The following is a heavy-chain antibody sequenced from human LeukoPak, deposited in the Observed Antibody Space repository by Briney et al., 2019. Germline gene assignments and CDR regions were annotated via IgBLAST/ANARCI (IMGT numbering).Heavy chain of an antibody. Sequence: GGSLRLFCAACGFIFSSFGMSWVRQAPGKGLEWVSCISSSGGSTYYADSVKGRFTISRDNFKNTLYLQMNSLRAEDTAVYYCARGVGSFDYWGQGTLVTVSS. D-gene: IGHD1-26*01. CDR1: GFIFSSFG. CDR3: ARGVGSFDY. CDR2: ISSSGGST. J-gene: IGHJ4*02. V-gene: IGHV3-23*01.